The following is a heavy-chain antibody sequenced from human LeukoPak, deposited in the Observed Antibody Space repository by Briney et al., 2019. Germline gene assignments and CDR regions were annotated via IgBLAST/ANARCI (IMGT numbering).Heavy chain of an antibody. D-gene: IGHD2-2*02. CDR3: AREGGVVPAAIGGHYFDY. CDR1: GFTFSSYA. V-gene: IGHV3-30-3*01. Sequence: TGGSLRLSCAASGFTFSSYAMHWVRQAPGKGLEWVAVISYDGSNKYYADSVKGRFTISRDNSKNTLYLQMNSLRAEDTAVYYCAREGGVVPAAIGGHYFDYWGQGTLVTVSS. CDR2: ISYDGSNK. J-gene: IGHJ4*02.